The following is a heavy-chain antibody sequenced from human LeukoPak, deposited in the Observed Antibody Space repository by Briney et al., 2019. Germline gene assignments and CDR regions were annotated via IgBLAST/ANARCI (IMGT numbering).Heavy chain of an antibody. D-gene: IGHD2-2*01. CDR1: GFTVSSYG. CDR2: ISSSSSYI. CDR3: ARDLRYCSSTSCRDY. Sequence: GGSLRLSCAASGFTVSSYGMNWVRQAPGKGLEWVSSISSSSSYIYYADSVKGRFTISRDNAKNSLYLQMNSLRAEDTAVYYCARDLRYCSSTSCRDYWGQGTLVTVSS. V-gene: IGHV3-21*01. J-gene: IGHJ4*02.